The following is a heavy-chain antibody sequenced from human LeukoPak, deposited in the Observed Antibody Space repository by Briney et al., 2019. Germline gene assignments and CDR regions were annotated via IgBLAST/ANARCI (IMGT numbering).Heavy chain of an antibody. D-gene: IGHD3-10*01. CDR2: ISYDGSNK. CDR3: ARTPLWNYYYGMDV. CDR1: GFTFSSYA. V-gene: IGHV3-30-3*01. J-gene: IGHJ6*02. Sequence: AGGSLRLSCAASGFTFSSYAMHWVRQAPGKGLEWVAVISYDGSNKYYADSVKGRFTISRDNSKNTLYLQMNSLRAEDMAVYYCARTPLWNYYYGMDVWGQGTTVTVSS.